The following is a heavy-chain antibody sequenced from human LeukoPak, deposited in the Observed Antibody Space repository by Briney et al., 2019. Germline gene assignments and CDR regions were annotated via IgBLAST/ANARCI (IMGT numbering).Heavy chain of an antibody. J-gene: IGHJ4*02. CDR3: ARGDSSPKIDY. Sequence: PGGSLRLSCAASGFTLNNYWMNWVRQAPGKGLEWVANIWEDGSQKYYVDSVKGRFTISRDNAKNSLYLQMNSLRAEDTAVYYCARGDSSPKIDYWGQGTLVTVSS. CDR2: IWEDGSQK. D-gene: IGHD6-19*01. V-gene: IGHV3-7*01. CDR1: GFTLNNYW.